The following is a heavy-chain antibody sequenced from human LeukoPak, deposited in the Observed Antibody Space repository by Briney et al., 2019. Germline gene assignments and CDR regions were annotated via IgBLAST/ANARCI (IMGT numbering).Heavy chain of an antibody. CDR2: IYGGGST. J-gene: IGHJ4*02. V-gene: IGHV3-66*01. CDR3: ARCPESSGYYYELDS. D-gene: IGHD3-22*01. CDR1: GLTVSSNY. Sequence: GGSLRLSCAASGLTVSSNYMSWVRQAPGKGPEWVSVIYGGGSTYYADSVKGRFTISRDNSKNTLYLQMNSLRAEDTAVYYCARCPESSGYYYELDSWGQGTLVTVSS.